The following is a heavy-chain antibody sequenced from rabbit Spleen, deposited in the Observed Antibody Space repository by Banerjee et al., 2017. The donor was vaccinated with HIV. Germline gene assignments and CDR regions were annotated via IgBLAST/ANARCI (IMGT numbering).Heavy chain of an antibody. Sequence: QQQLVESGGGLVKPGGTLTLTCTASGFSFSSNDHMCWVRQAPGKGLELIACINTGSSGTAVYASWAKGRFTITKTSSTTVTLQMTSLTAADTATYFCARDGAGGSYFALWGPGTLVT. CDR2: INTGSSGTA. D-gene: IGHD8-1*01. CDR1: GFSFSSNDH. CDR3: ARDGAGGSYFAL. V-gene: IGHV1S45*01. J-gene: IGHJ4*01.